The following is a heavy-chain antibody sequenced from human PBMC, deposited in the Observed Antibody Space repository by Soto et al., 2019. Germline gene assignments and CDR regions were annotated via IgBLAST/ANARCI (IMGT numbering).Heavy chain of an antibody. Sequence: SETLSLTCTVSGGSISSYYWSWIRQPPGKGLEWIGYIYYSGSTNYNPSLKSRVTISVDTSKNQFSLKLSSVTAADTAVYYCVRQEARVGIVATWSVDYWGQATLVTVSS. J-gene: IGHJ4*02. D-gene: IGHD5-12*01. CDR1: GGSISSYY. CDR2: IYYSGST. V-gene: IGHV4-59*08. CDR3: VRQEARVGIVATWSVDY.